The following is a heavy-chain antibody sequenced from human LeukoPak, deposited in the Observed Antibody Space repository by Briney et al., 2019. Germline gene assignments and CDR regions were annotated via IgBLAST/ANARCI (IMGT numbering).Heavy chain of an antibody. J-gene: IGHJ4*02. D-gene: IGHD1-26*01. CDR2: IYYRGST. CDR1: GYSISSGYY. Sequence: PSETLSLTCTVSGYSISSGYYWGWIRQPPGRGLEWIASIYYRGSTHYNPSLASLKSRVTISGDTSKNQFSLTLSSVTAADTAVYYCARYREVGATVDYWGQGTLVTVSS. V-gene: IGHV4-38-2*02. CDR3: ARYREVGATVDY.